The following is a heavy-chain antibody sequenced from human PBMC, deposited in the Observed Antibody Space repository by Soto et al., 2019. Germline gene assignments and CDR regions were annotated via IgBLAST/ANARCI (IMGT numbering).Heavy chain of an antibody. CDR2: INHSGST. V-gene: IGHV4-34*01. CDR3: ARVQGGPDRFTFGGVIARGYFDY. CDR1: GGSFSGYY. J-gene: IGHJ4*02. Sequence: SETLSLTCAVYGGSFSGYYWSWIRQPPGKGLEWIGEINHSGSTNYNPSLKSRVTISVDTSKNQFSLKLSSVTAADTAVYYCARVQGGPDRFTFGGVIARGYFDYWGQGTLVTVSS. D-gene: IGHD3-16*02.